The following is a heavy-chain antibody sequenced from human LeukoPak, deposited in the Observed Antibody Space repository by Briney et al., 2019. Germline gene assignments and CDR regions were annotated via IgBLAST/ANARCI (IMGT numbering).Heavy chain of an antibody. J-gene: IGHJ4*02. CDR2: IYYSGST. D-gene: IGHD3-10*02. Sequence: SETLSLTCSVSGGSISDFYWSWIRQPAGKGLEWIGYIYYSGSTYYNPSLKSRVTISVDTSKNQFSLKLSSVTAADTAVYYCARGALMFPLLDWGQGTLVTVSS. CDR3: ARGALMFPLLD. CDR1: GGSISDFY. V-gene: IGHV4-59*06.